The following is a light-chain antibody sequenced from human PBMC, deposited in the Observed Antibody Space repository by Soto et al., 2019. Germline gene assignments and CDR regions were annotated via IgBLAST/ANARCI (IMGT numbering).Light chain of an antibody. V-gene: IGKV1-5*01. J-gene: IGKJ2*01. CDR2: DAS. Sequence: DIQMTQSPPTLSASVGDSVTITCRASQDVSNWLAWYQQKPGKAPKLLIYDASRLESGVPSSFSGSGSGTEFSLTSSSLQPDDFAIYYCQQFYSSPYTFGQGTKLEIK. CDR3: QQFYSSPYT. CDR1: QDVSNW.